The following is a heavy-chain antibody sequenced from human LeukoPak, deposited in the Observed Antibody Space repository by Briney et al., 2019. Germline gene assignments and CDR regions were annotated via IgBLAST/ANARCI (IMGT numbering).Heavy chain of an antibody. CDR3: ARHRSSSSSAPHFDY. V-gene: IGHV4-39*01. J-gene: IGHJ4*02. CDR2: IYYSGST. Sequence: SETLSLTCTVSGGSISSSSYYWGWIRQPPGKGLEWIGSIYYSGSTYYNPSLKSRVTISVDTSKNQFSLKLSSVTAADTAVYYCARHRSSSSSAPHFDYWGQGTLVTVSS. CDR1: GGSISSSSYY. D-gene: IGHD6-6*01.